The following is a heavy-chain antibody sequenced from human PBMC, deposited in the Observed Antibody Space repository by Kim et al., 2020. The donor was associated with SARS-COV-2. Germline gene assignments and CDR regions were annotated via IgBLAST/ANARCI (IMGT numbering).Heavy chain of an antibody. J-gene: IGHJ6*02. CDR3: TSDLGDYSGGDWYSGV. CDR2: IKSKINGGTT. V-gene: IGHV3-15*01. CDR1: GFTFSNAW. Sequence: GGSLRLSCAASGFTFSNAWMNWVRQAPGKGLEWVGRIKSKINGGTTDYAAPVKGRFTISRDDSKNTLYLQMNILKTEDTAVYYCTSDLGDYSGGDWYSGVWGQGTTVTVSS. D-gene: IGHD2-21*02.